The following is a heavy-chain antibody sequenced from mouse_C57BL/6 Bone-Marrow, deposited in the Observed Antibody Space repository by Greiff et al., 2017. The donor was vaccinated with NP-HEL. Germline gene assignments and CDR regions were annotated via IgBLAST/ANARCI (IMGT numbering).Heavy chain of an antibody. CDR2: IYPGDGDT. CDR3: ARGGELGLFDY. D-gene: IGHD4-1*01. V-gene: IGHV1-82*01. J-gene: IGHJ2*01. Sequence: QVQLQQSGPELVKPGAPVKISCKASGYAFSTSWMNWVKQRPGKGLEWIGRIYPGDGDTNYNGKFKGKATLTADKSSSTAYMQLSSLTSEDSAVYFCARGGELGLFDYWGQGTTLTVSS. CDR1: GYAFSTSW.